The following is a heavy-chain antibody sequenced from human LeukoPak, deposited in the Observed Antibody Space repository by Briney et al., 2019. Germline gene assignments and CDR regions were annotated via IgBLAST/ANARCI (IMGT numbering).Heavy chain of an antibody. D-gene: IGHD3-22*01. CDR1: GPSVSIGSYY. Sequence: SETLSLTCTVSGPSVSIGSYYWSWIRQPPGKGLEWIGYNFYSGSSNYHPSLKSRVIISVETSKNQFSLKLSSVTAADTAVYYCAASYDSSGYYAYFDYWGQGTLVTVSS. CDR3: AASYDSSGYYAYFDY. V-gene: IGHV4-61*01. CDR2: NFYSGSS. J-gene: IGHJ4*02.